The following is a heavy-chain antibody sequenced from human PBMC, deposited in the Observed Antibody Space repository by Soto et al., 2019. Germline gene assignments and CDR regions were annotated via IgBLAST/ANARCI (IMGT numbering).Heavy chain of an antibody. V-gene: IGHV3-74*01. CDR2: IKGDGSST. J-gene: IGHJ4*02. D-gene: IGHD4-17*01. Sequence: EVQLVESGGGLVLPGGSLRLSCAASGFTFSSYWMHWVRQAPGKGLVWVSRIKGDGSSTRYADSVKGRFTISRDNAKNTLYLQMNSLRAEDTAVYYCASYYDNGDFPPSNWGQGTLVTVSS. CDR3: ASYYDNGDFPPSN. CDR1: GFTFSSYW.